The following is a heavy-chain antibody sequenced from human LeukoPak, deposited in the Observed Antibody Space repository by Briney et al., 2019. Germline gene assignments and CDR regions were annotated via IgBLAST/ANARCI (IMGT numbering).Heavy chain of an antibody. V-gene: IGHV1-69*13. CDR1: GGTFSSYG. Sequence: SVKVSCKASGGTFSSYGITWVRQAPGQELEWMGGIIPMFGTTNYAQNFQGRVTITADESTSTAYMEVSSLRSEDTAMYYCAKGKARAIPATAKAYYYLDVWGTGTTVTVSS. D-gene: IGHD6-13*01. CDR2: IIPMFGTT. CDR3: AKGKARAIPATAKAYYYLDV. J-gene: IGHJ6*03.